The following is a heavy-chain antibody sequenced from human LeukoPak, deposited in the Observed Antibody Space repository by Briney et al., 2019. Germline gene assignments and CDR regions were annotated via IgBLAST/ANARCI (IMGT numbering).Heavy chain of an antibody. D-gene: IGHD3-22*01. CDR2: IYHSGST. CDR3: ARVNSSGYIFDY. CDR1: GGSISSGGYS. J-gene: IGHJ4*02. Sequence: QASETLSLTCAVSGGSISSGGYSWSWIRQPPGKGLEWIGYIYHSGSTYYNPSLKSRVTISVDRSKNQFSLKLSSVTAADTAVYYCARVNSSGYIFDYWGQGTLVTVSS. V-gene: IGHV4-30-2*01.